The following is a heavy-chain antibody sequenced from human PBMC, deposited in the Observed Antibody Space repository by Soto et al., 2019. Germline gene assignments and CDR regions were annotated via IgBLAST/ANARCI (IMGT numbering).Heavy chain of an antibody. J-gene: IGHJ5*02. V-gene: IGHV4-34*01. Sequence: PSETLSLTCAVYGESFNAYYWSWIRQGPGKGLEWIGEINHSGSTNYNPSLKSRVTISVDTSKNHISLNLTSVTAADTAVYYCARDPNYYDSSGYSSVGWFDPWGQGTLVTVSS. CDR3: ARDPNYYDSSGYSSVGWFDP. D-gene: IGHD3-22*01. CDR2: INHSGST. CDR1: GESFNAYY.